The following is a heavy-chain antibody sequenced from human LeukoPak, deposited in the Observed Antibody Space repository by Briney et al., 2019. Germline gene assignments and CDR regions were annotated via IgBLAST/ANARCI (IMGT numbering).Heavy chain of an antibody. CDR3: AKAVDYYDSSGYPLRGGYFDY. J-gene: IGHJ4*02. CDR2: ISWDGGST. CDR1: GFTFDDYV. V-gene: IGHV3-43D*03. Sequence: GGSLRLSCAASGFTFDDYVMHWVRQAPGKGLEWVSLISWDGGSTYYADSVKGRFTISRDNSKNSLYLQMNSLRAEDTALYYCAKAVDYYDSSGYPLRGGYFDYWGQGTLVTVSS. D-gene: IGHD3-22*01.